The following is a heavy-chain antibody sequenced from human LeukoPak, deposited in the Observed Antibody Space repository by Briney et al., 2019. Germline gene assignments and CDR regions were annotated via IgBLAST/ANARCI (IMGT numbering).Heavy chain of an antibody. Sequence: SETLSLTCAVYGGSFSGYYWSWIRQPPGKGLEWIGEINHRGSTNYNPSLKSRVTISVDTSKNQFSLKLSSVTAADTAVYYCAREFITMVRGVIIAPYYYYGMDVWGQGTTVTVSS. CDR1: GGSFSGYY. CDR3: AREFITMVRGVIIAPYYYYGMDV. D-gene: IGHD3-10*01. V-gene: IGHV4-34*01. J-gene: IGHJ6*02. CDR2: INHRGST.